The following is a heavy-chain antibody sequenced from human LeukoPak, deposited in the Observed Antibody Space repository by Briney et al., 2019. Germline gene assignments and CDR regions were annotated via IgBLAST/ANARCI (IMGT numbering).Heavy chain of an antibody. D-gene: IGHD6-13*01. CDR1: GFTFSSYG. J-gene: IGHJ1*01. V-gene: IGHV3-30*02. CDR3: ARHSSSGYGYFQH. CDR2: IRYDGSNK. Sequence: PGGSLRLSRAASGFTFSSYGMHWVRQAPGKGLEWVAFIRYDGSNKYYADSVKGRFTISRDNSKNTLYLQMNSLRAEDTAVYYCARHSSSGYGYFQHWGQGTLVTVSS.